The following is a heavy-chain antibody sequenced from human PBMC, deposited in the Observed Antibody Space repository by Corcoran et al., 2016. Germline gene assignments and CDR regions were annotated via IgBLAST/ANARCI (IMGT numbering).Heavy chain of an antibody. D-gene: IGHD6-6*01. J-gene: IGHJ6*02. CDR2: IIPIFGTA. Sequence: QVQLVQSGAEVTKPGSSVKVSCKASGGTFSSYAISWVRQAPGQGLEWMGGIIPIFGTANYAQKFQGRVTITADESTSTAYMELSSLRSEDTAVYYCARGLGIAARSYYYGSDVCGQGTKVTV. CDR1: GGTFSSYA. CDR3: ARGLGIAARSYYYGSDV. V-gene: IGHV1-69*01.